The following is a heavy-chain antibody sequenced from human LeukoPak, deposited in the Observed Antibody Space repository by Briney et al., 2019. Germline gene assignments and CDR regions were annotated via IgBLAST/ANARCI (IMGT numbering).Heavy chain of an antibody. CDR2: IYYSGGT. Sequence: SETLSLTCIVSGDSISTYYWSWTRQPPGKGLEWIGYIYYSGGTNYNPSLKSRVTISVDTSKNQFSLRLSSVTAADTAVYYCARALFRGSYRDFDYWGQGTLVTVPS. D-gene: IGHD1-26*01. CDR1: GDSISTYY. V-gene: IGHV4-59*01. CDR3: ARALFRGSYRDFDY. J-gene: IGHJ4*02.